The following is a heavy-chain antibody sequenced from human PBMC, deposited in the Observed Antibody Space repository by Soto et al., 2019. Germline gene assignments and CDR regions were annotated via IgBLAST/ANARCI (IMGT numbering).Heavy chain of an antibody. Sequence: GASVKVSCKVSGYTLTELSMHWVRQAPGKGLEWMGGFDPEDGETIYAQKFQGRVTMTEDTSTDTAYMELSSLRSEDTAVYYCARASNYDFWSGYPPDENDYWGQGTLVTVSS. D-gene: IGHD3-3*01. CDR2: FDPEDGET. CDR1: GYTLTELS. CDR3: ARASNYDFWSGYPPDENDY. J-gene: IGHJ4*02. V-gene: IGHV1-24*01.